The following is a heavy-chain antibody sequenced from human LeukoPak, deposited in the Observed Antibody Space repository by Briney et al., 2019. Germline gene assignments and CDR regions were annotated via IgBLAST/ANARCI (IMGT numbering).Heavy chain of an antibody. J-gene: IGHJ4*02. Sequence: SGGSLRLSCAASGFTFSSYGMHWVRQAPGKGLEWVAVISYDGSNKYYADSVKGRFTISRDNAKNSLYLQMDSLRAEDTAVYYCARDFTRRDSLDVDSVGYWGQGTLVTVSS. D-gene: IGHD5-24*01. CDR1: GFTFSSYG. CDR3: ARDFTRRDSLDVDSVGY. CDR2: ISYDGSNK. V-gene: IGHV3-30*03.